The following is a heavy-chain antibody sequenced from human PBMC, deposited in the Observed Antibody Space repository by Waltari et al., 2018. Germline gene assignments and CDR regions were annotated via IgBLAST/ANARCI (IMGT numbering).Heavy chain of an antibody. CDR3: AKDGSWSGSDWYRFDY. J-gene: IGHJ4*02. D-gene: IGHD6-19*01. CDR1: GFTFRTYA. Sequence: GGGLVQPGGSLRLSCAASGFTFRTYAMSWVRQAPGKGLEWVSAIRGTDDSTYYAESVKGRFTISRDKSKNTLYLQMNSLRVDDTAVYYCAKDGSWSGSDWYRFDYWGQGTLVTVSS. CDR2: IRGTDDST. V-gene: IGHV3-23*01.